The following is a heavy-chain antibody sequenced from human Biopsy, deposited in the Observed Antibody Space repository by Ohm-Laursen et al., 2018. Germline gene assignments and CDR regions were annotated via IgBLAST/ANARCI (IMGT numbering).Heavy chain of an antibody. V-gene: IGHV3-11*01. CDR1: GFTFSDYY. D-gene: IGHD3-3*01. J-gene: IGHJ4*02. Sequence: SLRLSCAASGFTFSDYYMSWIRQAPGKGLEWISYLSSRGSNIYYADSVKGRFTVSRDNANNSLFLQMNSLRAEDTAVYYCERFPDFWSGYYVDSWGQGTLVTVSS. CDR3: ERFPDFWSGYYVDS. CDR2: LSSRGSNI.